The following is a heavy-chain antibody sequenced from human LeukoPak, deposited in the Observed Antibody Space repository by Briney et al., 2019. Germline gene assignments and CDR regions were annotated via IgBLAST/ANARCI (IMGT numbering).Heavy chain of an antibody. J-gene: IGHJ6*02. CDR2: MNPNSGNT. CDR3: ARGGGYDFWSGYYTGDYYYGMDV. V-gene: IGHV1-8*01. D-gene: IGHD3-3*01. CDR1: GYTFTSYD. Sequence: GASVTVSCKASGYTFTSYDINWVRQATGQGLEWMGWMNPNSGNTGYAQKFQGRVTMTRNTSISTAYMELSSLRSEDTAVYYCARGGGYDFWSGYYTGDYYYGMDVWGQGTTVTVSS.